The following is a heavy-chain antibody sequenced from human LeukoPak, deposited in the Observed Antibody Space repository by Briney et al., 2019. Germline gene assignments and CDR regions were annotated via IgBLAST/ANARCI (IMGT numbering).Heavy chain of an antibody. D-gene: IGHD4-23*01. CDR2: IDYSGNT. CDR1: GGSISSGGYY. CDR3: ARLNGGN. J-gene: IGHJ4*02. V-gene: IGHV4-61*08. Sequence: PSQTLSLTCTVSGGSISSGGYYWSWIRQPPGKGLEWIGYIDYSGNTAYNPSLNGRVAVSVDTSKSQFSLKLRSVTAADTAVYYCARLNGGNWGPGILVTVSS.